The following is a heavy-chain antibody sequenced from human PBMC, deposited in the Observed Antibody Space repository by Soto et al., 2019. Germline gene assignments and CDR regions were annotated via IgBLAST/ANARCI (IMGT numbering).Heavy chain of an antibody. CDR3: ARARVPGSLYYFDY. J-gene: IGHJ4*02. CDR2: INPSGGST. V-gene: IGHV1-46*03. Sequence: ASVKVSCQASGYTFTNYHIHWVRQAPGQGLEWMGIINPSGGSTSYAQKFQGRVTMTSDTSTSTVYMELSSLRSEDTAMYYCARARVPGSLYYFDYWGQGTLVTVS. CDR1: GYTFTNYH.